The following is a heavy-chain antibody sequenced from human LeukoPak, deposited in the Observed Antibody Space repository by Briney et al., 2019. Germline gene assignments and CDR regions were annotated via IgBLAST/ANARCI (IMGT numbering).Heavy chain of an antibody. CDR1: GGSISNYY. D-gene: IGHD2-15*01. CDR3: ARVACSGGSCYHFDY. Sequence: SETPSLTCSVSGGSISNYYWSWIRQPAGKGLECIGRIYSSGSTDYNPSLKSRVTMSVDTSKNQFSLKLSSVTAADSAVYYCARVACSGGSCYHFDYWGQGTLVTVSS. CDR2: IYSSGST. V-gene: IGHV4-4*07. J-gene: IGHJ4*02.